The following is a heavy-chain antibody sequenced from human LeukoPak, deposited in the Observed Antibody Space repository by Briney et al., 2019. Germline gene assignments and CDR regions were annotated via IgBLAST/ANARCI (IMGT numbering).Heavy chain of an antibody. CDR3: STYIHDTRDDYRGGDF. J-gene: IGHJ4*02. Sequence: GGSLRLSCAASGFTFSNAWMSWVRQAPGKWLEWVGLIKSKTDVGTTDYAAPVKGRFTISRDDSKNTLYLQMNSLKTEDTAIYYCSTYIHDTRDDYRGGDFWGQGTLVTVSS. CDR1: GFTFSNAW. CDR2: IKSKTDVGTT. V-gene: IGHV3-15*01. D-gene: IGHD5-24*01.